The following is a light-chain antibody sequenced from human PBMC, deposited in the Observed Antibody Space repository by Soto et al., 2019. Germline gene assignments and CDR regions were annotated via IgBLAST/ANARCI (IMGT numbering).Light chain of an antibody. Sequence: QSVLTQPASVSGSPGQAITISCTGTSSDVGGYNFVSWYQQHPGKAPKVMIYEVSSRPSGVSNRFSGSKSGNTASLTISGLQTEDEADYYCSSYAGSYIFVFGTGTKLTVL. V-gene: IGLV2-14*01. J-gene: IGLJ1*01. CDR1: SSDVGGYNF. CDR3: SSYAGSYIFV. CDR2: EVS.